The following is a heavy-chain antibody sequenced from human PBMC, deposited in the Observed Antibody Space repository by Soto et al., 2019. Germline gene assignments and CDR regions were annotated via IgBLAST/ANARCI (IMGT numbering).Heavy chain of an antibody. J-gene: IGHJ4*01. V-gene: IGHV4-38-2*02. D-gene: IGHD6-19*01. Sequence: SETLSLTCTVSGYSVRGDSYWRWIRQPPGKGPEWIASIYHGGTTFYNPSLKSRITISIDTSNNQFSLKLRSVTAADTAVYHCARVHVMVVAGSTFDYWGHGTLVTVSS. CDR1: GYSVRGDSY. CDR3: ARVHVMVVAGSTFDY. CDR2: IYHGGTT.